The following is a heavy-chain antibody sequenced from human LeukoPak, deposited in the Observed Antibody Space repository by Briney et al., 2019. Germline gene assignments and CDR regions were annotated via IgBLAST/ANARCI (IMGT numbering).Heavy chain of an antibody. CDR1: GFTLSSYW. CDR3: ARVPVRRHYGSGSYYHYYFGMDV. D-gene: IGHD3-10*01. J-gene: IGHJ6*04. V-gene: IGHV3-74*01. CDR2: INSDWSST. Sequence: GGSLRLSCAASGFTLSSYWMHWVRQAPGKGPVWVSRINSDWSSTNYADSVKGRFTISRDNAKNTLYLQMHSLRAEDTAVYYCARVPVRRHYGSGSYYHYYFGMDVWGKGTTVTVSS.